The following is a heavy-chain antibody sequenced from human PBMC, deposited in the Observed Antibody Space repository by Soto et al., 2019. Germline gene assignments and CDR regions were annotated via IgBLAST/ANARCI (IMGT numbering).Heavy chain of an antibody. J-gene: IGHJ6*02. CDR1: GGTFSSYA. CDR3: ARDLFGGSYSYYYGMDV. D-gene: IGHD1-26*01. Sequence: ASVKVSCKASGGTFSSYAISWVRQAPGQGLEWMGGIIPIFGTANYAQKFQDRVTITADESTSTAYMELSSLRSEDTAVYYCARDLFGGSYSYYYGMDVWGQGTTVTVSS. V-gene: IGHV1-69*13. CDR2: IIPIFGTA.